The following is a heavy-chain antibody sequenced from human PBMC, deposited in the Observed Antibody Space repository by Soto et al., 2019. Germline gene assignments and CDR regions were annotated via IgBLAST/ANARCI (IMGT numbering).Heavy chain of an antibody. CDR2: FRTSGDGGTT. D-gene: IGHD3-10*01. CDR1: GFTFSSYS. J-gene: IGHJ4*02. Sequence: PGESLRLSCAASGFTFSSYSMSWVRQAPGKGLEWVSGFRTSGDGGTTYYADSVKGRFTISRDNSKNMLFLQMNSLRAEDTAIYYCAKKVNSGPGSQYFDYWGQGTLVTVSS. V-gene: IGHV3-23*01. CDR3: AKKVNSGPGSQYFDY.